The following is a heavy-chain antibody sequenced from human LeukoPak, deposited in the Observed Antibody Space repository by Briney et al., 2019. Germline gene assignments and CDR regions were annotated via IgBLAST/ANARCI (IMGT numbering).Heavy chain of an antibody. J-gene: IGHJ4*02. D-gene: IGHD6-13*01. Sequence: SETLSLTCTVSGGSISSYYWSWIRQPAGKGLESIGHISTSGSTNYNPSLKSRVTMSVDTSKNQFSLKLSSVTAADTAVYFCARRGEAAAKGGRYFDQWGQGTLVTVSS. CDR2: ISTSGST. V-gene: IGHV4-4*07. CDR1: GGSISSYY. CDR3: ARRGEAAAKGGRYFDQ.